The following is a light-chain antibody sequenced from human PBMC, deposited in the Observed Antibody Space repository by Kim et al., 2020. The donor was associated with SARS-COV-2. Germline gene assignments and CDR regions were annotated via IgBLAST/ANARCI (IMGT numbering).Light chain of an antibody. CDR2: GAT. Sequence: PGERATPPSRASPGVSSNVGWYHQRPGQAPSLITYGATTRATGIPARQSCSGAGPEFNLTTRTLQSEEFAVHYSQQYNKWPPWTFGEGTKVDI. CDR3: QQYNKWPPWT. V-gene: IGKV3-15*01. J-gene: IGKJ1*01. CDR1: PGVSSN.